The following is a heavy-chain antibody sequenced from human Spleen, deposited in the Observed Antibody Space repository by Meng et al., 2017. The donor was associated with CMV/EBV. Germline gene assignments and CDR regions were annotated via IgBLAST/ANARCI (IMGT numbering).Heavy chain of an antibody. CDR1: DDSITGSNW. D-gene: IGHD6-19*01. Sequence: SETLSLTCSVSDDSITGSNWWTWVRQPPGKGLEWIGEIYHSGSTNCNPSLKRRVTISVDKSKNQFSLKLTSVTAADTAFYYCACSSGGDNWLDPWGQGTLVTVSS. V-gene: IGHV4-4*02. CDR3: ACSSGGDNWLDP. CDR2: IYHSGST. J-gene: IGHJ5*02.